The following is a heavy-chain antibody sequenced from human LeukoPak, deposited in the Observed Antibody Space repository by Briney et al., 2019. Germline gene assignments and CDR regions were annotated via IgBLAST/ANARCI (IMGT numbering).Heavy chain of an antibody. D-gene: IGHD6-13*01. CDR1: GGTFSSYA. CDR3: ARGGEYSSSSPIRWLAYIDY. J-gene: IGHJ4*02. Sequence: GASVKVSCKASGGTFSSYAISWVRQAPGQGLEWMGGIIPIFGTANYAQKFQGRVTITADESASTAYMELSSLRSEDTAVYYCARGGEYSSSSPIRWLAYIDYWGQGTLVTVSS. V-gene: IGHV1-69*13. CDR2: IIPIFGTA.